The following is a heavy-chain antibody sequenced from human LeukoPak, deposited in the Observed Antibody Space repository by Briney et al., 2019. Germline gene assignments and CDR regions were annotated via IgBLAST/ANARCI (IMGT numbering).Heavy chain of an antibody. CDR2: ISTNGGST. D-gene: IGHD5-18*01. J-gene: IGHJ4*02. V-gene: IGHV3-64*02. CDR1: GFTFSSYA. CDR3: AKGDVDTAMVDFDY. Sequence: PGGSLRLSCAASGFTFSSYAMHWVRQAPGKGLEYVSGISTNGGSTYYADSVKGRFTISRDNSKNTLFLQMGSLRAEDMAVYYCAKGDVDTAMVDFDYWGQGTLVTVSS.